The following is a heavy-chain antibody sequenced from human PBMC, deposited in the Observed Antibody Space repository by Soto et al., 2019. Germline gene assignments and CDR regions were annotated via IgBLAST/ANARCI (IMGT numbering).Heavy chain of an antibody. CDR1: GGSINTFY. J-gene: IGHJ4*02. V-gene: IGHV4-4*07. CDR2: IFSSGST. Sequence: SETLSLTCTVSGGSINTFYWSWVRQPAGKGLEWIGRIFSSGSTSFNPSLESRVAMSVDTSKNHFSLNLSSVTAADMAVYYCAREGSYSAYNFAHGIQLWSFDFWGLGALVTVPQ. D-gene: IGHD5-12*01. CDR3: AREGSYSAYNFAHGIQLWSFDF.